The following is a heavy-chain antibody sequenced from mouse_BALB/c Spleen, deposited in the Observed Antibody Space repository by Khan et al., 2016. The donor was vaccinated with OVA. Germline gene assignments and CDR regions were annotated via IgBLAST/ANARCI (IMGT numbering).Heavy chain of an antibody. D-gene: IGHD1-1*01. CDR3: ARSYYYGAWFAY. J-gene: IGHJ3*01. V-gene: IGHV2-9*02. CDR1: GFSLTTYG. CDR2: IWAGGST. Sequence: QVQLKESGPGLVAPSQSLSITCTVSGFSLTTYGVHWVRQPPGKGLEWLGVIWAGGSTNYNSALMSRLSISTDNYKSHAFLKLNSLQTDEPAMYYCARSYYYGAWFAYWGQGTLVTVSA.